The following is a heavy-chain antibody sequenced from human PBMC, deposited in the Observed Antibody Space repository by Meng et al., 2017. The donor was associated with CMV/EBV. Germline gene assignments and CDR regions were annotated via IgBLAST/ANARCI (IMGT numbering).Heavy chain of an antibody. CDR2: IDWDDDK. D-gene: IGHD1-26*01. Sequence: SGPTLVKPTQTLTLTCTFSGFSLSTSGMCVSWVRQPPGKALEWLALIDWDDDKYYSTSLKTRLTISKDTSKNQVVLTMTNMDPVDTATYYCARALSGSYYYYYGMDVWGQGTPVTVSS. V-gene: IGHV2-70*20. CDR3: ARALSGSYYYYYGMDV. J-gene: IGHJ6*02. CDR1: GFSLSTSGMC.